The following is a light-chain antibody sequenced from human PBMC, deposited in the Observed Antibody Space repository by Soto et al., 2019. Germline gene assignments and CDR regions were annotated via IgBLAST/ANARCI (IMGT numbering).Light chain of an antibody. CDR2: EGS. V-gene: IGLV2-23*01. Sequence: QSALTQPASVSGSPGQSITISCTGSSSDVGNYDLVSWYQQHPGKVPKLMIYEGSKRPSGVSHRFSGSKSGNTASLTISGLRAEDGVDYYLCSYGGRSTGVFGGGPKLPVL. J-gene: IGLJ3*02. CDR1: SSDVGNYDL. CDR3: CSYGGRSTGV.